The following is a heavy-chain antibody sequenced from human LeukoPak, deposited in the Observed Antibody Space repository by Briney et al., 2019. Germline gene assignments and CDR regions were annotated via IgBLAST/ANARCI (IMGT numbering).Heavy chain of an antibody. CDR1: GGTFSSYA. V-gene: IGHV1-69*01. J-gene: IGHJ6*04. Sequence: SVKVSCKASGGTFSSYAISWVGQATGQGIEWMGGIIPIFGTANYAQKFQGRVTITADESTSTAYMELSSLRFEGTAVYYCARGARCSSTSSYAYYYCMDGWGKGTTVTVSS. CDR3: ARGARCSSTSSYAYYYCMDG. CDR2: IIPIFGTA. D-gene: IGHD2-2*01.